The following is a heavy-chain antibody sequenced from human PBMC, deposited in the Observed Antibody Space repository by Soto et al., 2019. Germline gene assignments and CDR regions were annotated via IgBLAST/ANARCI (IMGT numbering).Heavy chain of an antibody. CDR2: ISPHNDNT. Sequence: HVQLVQSGGELKKPGASVKVSCNTSGYTFNTYFITWVRQAPGQGLEWMGWISPHNDNTNYAEKFQGRVTMTTDTITKTAYMELSNLRFDDTAVYYCAIDTSNSFDYWGQGTLVTVSS. CDR1: GYTFNTYF. V-gene: IGHV1-18*01. J-gene: IGHJ4*02. CDR3: AIDTSNSFDY. D-gene: IGHD2-2*01.